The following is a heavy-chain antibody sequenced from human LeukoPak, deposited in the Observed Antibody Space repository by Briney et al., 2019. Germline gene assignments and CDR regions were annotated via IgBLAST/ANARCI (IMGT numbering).Heavy chain of an antibody. D-gene: IGHD1-26*01. Sequence: SGTLSFTCAVSGGSISSSNWWSWIRQPPGKGLEWIGYIYYSGSTNYNPSLKSRVTISVDTSKNQFSLKLSSVTAADTAVYYCARVGGTNYYYYGMDVWGQGTTVTVSS. CDR2: IYYSGST. CDR3: ARVGGTNYYYYGMDV. J-gene: IGHJ6*02. CDR1: GGSISSSNW. V-gene: IGHV4-61*01.